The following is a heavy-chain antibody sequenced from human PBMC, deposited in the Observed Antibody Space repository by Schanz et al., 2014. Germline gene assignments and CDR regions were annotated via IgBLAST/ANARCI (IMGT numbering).Heavy chain of an antibody. CDR2: TRPDGSNK. CDR3: ARGTPFLCDY. J-gene: IGHJ4*02. V-gene: IGHV3-30*02. CDR1: GFTFSTYW. D-gene: IGHD3-16*01. Sequence: QVHLVESGGGVVQPGGSLRLSCAASGFTFSTYWMSWVRQAPGKGLEWVAFTRPDGSNKYYADSVKGRFIISRDSSKNTLFLQMNSLRAEDTAVYYCARGTPFLCDYWGQGTLVTVSS.